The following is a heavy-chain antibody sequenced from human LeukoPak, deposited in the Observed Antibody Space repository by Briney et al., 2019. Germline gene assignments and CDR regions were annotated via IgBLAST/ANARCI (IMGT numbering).Heavy chain of an antibody. CDR2: IIPIFGTA. CDR1: GGTFSSYA. Sequence: GASVKVSCKASGGTFSSYAISWVRQAPGQGLEWMGGIIPIFGTANYAQKFQGRVTITADESTSTAYMELSSLRSEDTAVYYCAREVDITVTGSEEYFQHWGQGTLVTVSS. V-gene: IGHV1-69*13. J-gene: IGHJ1*01. CDR3: AREVDITVTGSEEYFQH. D-gene: IGHD6-19*01.